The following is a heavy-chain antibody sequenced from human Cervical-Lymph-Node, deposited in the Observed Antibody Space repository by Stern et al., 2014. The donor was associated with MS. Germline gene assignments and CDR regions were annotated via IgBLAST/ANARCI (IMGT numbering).Heavy chain of an antibody. D-gene: IGHD4/OR15-4a*01. CDR2: IKGKTDGETT. CDR3: TALDYAAKYGVDV. J-gene: IGHJ6*02. CDR1: GITFNSAW. Sequence: VQLGQSGGGLVKPGGSLRLSCTVSGITFNSAWETWVRQAPGKGLEWAGRIKGKTDGETTDYAAPVRGRFTISRDDSKNTLYLQMDSLKTEDTAVYYCTALDYAAKYGVDVWGQGTTVTVSS. V-gene: IGHV3-15*01.